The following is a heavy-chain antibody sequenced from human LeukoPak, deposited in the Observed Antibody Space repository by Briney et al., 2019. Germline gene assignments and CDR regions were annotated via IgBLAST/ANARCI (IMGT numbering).Heavy chain of an antibody. CDR2: IWYDGSNK. CDR3: ARDWHSSSWCYGMDV. D-gene: IGHD6-13*01. Sequence: PGGSLRLSCAASGFTFSSYGMHWVRQAPGKGLEWVAVIWYDGSNKYYADSVKGRFTISRDNSKNTLYLRMNSLRAEDTAVYYCARDWHSSSWCYGMDVWGQGTTVTVSS. V-gene: IGHV3-33*01. J-gene: IGHJ6*02. CDR1: GFTFSSYG.